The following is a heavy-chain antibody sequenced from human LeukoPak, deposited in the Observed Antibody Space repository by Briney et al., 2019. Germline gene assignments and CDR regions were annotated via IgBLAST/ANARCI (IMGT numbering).Heavy chain of an antibody. J-gene: IGHJ4*02. D-gene: IGHD3-22*01. CDR1: GGTFSSYA. CDR3: ARGYYYDGFPEDRTTPFDY. CDR2: IIPILGIA. Sequence: SVKVSCKASGGTFSSYAISWVRQAPGQGLEWMGRIIPILGIANYAQKFQGRVTITADKSTSTAYMELSSLRSEDTAVYYCARGYYYDGFPEDRTTPFDYWGQGTLVTVSS. V-gene: IGHV1-69*04.